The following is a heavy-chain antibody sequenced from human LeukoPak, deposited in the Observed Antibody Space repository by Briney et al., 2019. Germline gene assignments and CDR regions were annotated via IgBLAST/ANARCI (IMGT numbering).Heavy chain of an antibody. CDR3: ARDVYDPPTYYYYGMDV. D-gene: IGHD5/OR15-5a*01. V-gene: IGHV3-48*04. J-gene: IGHJ6*02. CDR2: ISSSISTK. Sequence: PGGSLRLSCAASGFTFSSNSMNWVRQAPGKGLEWVSYISSSISTKYYADSVKGRFTISRDIAKNSLYLQMNSLRAEDTAVYYCARDVYDPPTYYYYGMDVWGQGTTVTVSS. CDR1: GFTFSSNS.